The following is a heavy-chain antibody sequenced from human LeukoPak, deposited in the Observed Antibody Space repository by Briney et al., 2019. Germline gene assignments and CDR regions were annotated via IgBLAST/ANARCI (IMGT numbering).Heavy chain of an antibody. CDR2: IYYSGSI. V-gene: IGHV4-59*08. CDR3: ARLAVAGPYDAFDI. CDR1: GGSISSYY. Sequence: SETLSLTCTVSGGSISSYYWSWIRQPPGKGLEWIGYIYYSGSINYNPSLKSRVTISVDTSKNQFSLKLSSVTAADTAVYYCARLAVAGPYDAFDIWGQGTMVTVSS. J-gene: IGHJ3*02. D-gene: IGHD6-19*01.